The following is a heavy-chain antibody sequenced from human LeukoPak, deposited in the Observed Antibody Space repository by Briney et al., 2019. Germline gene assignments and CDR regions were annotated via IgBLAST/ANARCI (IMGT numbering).Heavy chain of an antibody. J-gene: IGHJ5*02. Sequence: SETLSLTCAVYGGSFSGYYWSWLRQPPGKGLEWIGEINHSGSTNYNPSLKSRVTISVDTSKNQFSLKLSSVTAADTAVYYCARGPFWSGYPVKFDPWGQGTLVTVSS. V-gene: IGHV4-34*01. CDR3: ARGPFWSGYPVKFDP. CDR1: GGSFSGYY. D-gene: IGHD3-3*01. CDR2: INHSGST.